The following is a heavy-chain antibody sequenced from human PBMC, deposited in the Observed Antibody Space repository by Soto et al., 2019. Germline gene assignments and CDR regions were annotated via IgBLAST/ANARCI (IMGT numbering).Heavy chain of an antibody. Sequence: VQLVESGGGLIQPGGSLRLSCAASGFTVSSNHMTWIRQAPGRGPEWVSTIYHGGNTYYADSVKGRFAISRDNSKNMLYLQMHTLRAEDAAVYYCATGLDTANDRYWGQGTLVTLSS. V-gene: IGHV3-53*01. D-gene: IGHD5-18*01. CDR3: ATGLDTANDRY. J-gene: IGHJ4*02. CDR1: GFTVSSNH. CDR2: IYHGGNT.